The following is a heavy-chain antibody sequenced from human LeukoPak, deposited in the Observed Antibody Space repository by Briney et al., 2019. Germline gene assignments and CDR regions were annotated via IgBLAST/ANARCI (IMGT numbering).Heavy chain of an antibody. D-gene: IGHD3-3*01. CDR1: GGSISSSNYY. J-gene: IGHJ4*02. V-gene: IGHV4-39*07. Sequence: SETLSLTCTVSGGSISSSNYYWGWIRQPPGKGLEWIGSIYYSGSTYYNPSLKSRVTISVDTSKNQFSLKLSSVTAADTAVYYCARTTLELRSVNFDYWGQGTLVTVSS. CDR3: ARTTLELRSVNFDY. CDR2: IYYSGST.